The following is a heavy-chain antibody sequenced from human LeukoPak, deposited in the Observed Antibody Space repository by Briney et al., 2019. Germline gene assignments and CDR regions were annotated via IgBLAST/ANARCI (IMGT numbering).Heavy chain of an antibody. CDR2: IYYSVST. D-gene: IGHD2-2*01. Sequence: SETLSLTCTVSGGSISSYYWSWIRQPPGKGLEWIGYIYYSVSTNYNPSLKSRVTISVDTSKNQFSLKLSSVTAADTAVYYCARAFPSNIVVVPAAIAPYYFDYWGQGTLVTVSS. CDR1: GGSISSYY. CDR3: ARAFPSNIVVVPAAIAPYYFDY. J-gene: IGHJ4*02. V-gene: IGHV4-59*12.